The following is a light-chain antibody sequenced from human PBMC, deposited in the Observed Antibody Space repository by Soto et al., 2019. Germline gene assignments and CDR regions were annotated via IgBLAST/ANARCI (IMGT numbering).Light chain of an antibody. J-gene: IGLJ2*01. CDR1: SRDVGGYNY. CDR2: GVN. V-gene: IGLV2-14*01. CDR3: SSYTRSSTVI. Sequence: QSVLTQPASVSGSPGQSITISCTGTSRDVGGYNYVSWYQQHPGKAPKLLIYGVNNRPSGVSNRFSGSKSGNTASLTISGLQAEAEADYYCSSYTRSSTVIFGGGTKLTVL.